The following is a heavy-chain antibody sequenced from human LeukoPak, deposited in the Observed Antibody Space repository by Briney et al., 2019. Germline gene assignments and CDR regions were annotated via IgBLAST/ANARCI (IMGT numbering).Heavy chain of an antibody. Sequence: SVKVPCKASGGTFSSYAISWVRQAPGQGLEWMGRIIPILGIANYAQKFQGRVTITADKSTSTAYMGLSSLRSEDTAVYYCARASSSNYGSGSYGIWGQGTMVTVSS. CDR3: ARASSSNYGSGSYGI. CDR1: GGTFSSYA. D-gene: IGHD3-10*01. J-gene: IGHJ3*02. V-gene: IGHV1-69*04. CDR2: IIPILGIA.